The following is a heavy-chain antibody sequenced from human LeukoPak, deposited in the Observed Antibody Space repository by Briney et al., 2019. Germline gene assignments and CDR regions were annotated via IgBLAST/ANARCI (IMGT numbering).Heavy chain of an antibody. J-gene: IGHJ4*02. Sequence: GAPVKVSCKASGYTFTSYYMHWVRQAPGQGLEWMGIINPSGGSTSYAQKFQGRVTMTRDTSTSTVYMELSSLRSEDTAVYYCARERTRPNHFDYWGQGTLVTVSS. CDR3: ARERTRPNHFDY. V-gene: IGHV1-46*01. D-gene: IGHD3/OR15-3a*01. CDR2: INPSGGST. CDR1: GYTFTSYY.